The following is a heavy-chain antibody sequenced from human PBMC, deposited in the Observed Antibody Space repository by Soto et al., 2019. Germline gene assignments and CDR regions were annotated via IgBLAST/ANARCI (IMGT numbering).Heavy chain of an antibody. J-gene: IGHJ6*02. D-gene: IGHD3-22*01. Sequence: QVQLQESGPGLVKPSQTLSLTCTVSGGSISSGNYYWSWIRQHPGKGLEWIGYIYYSGSTYYNPSIKSRVTISVDTSKNQFSLKLSSVTAADTAVYYCARHNYDSSGTAVDGWGQGTTVTASS. V-gene: IGHV4-31*03. CDR1: GGSISSGNYY. CDR3: ARHNYDSSGTAVDG. CDR2: IYYSGST.